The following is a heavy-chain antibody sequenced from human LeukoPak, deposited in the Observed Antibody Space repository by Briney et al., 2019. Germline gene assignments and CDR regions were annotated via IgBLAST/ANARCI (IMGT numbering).Heavy chain of an antibody. CDR2: IYTSGST. CDR1: GGSTSSYY. Sequence: TSETLSLTCTVSGGSTSSYYWSWLRQPAGKGLEWIGRIYTSGSTNYNPSLKSRVTMSVDTSKNQFSLKLSSVTAADTAVYYCAREADYGGNSEVDYWGQGTLVTVSS. J-gene: IGHJ4*02. V-gene: IGHV4-4*07. D-gene: IGHD4-23*01. CDR3: AREADYGGNSEVDY.